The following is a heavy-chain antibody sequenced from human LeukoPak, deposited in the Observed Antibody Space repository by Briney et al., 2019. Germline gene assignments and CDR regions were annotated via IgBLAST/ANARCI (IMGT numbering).Heavy chain of an antibody. CDR1: GYTFTHYG. Sequence: GGSLRLSCVISGYTFTHYGFHWVRQAPGKALEWVAYISYNGNNKYGDSVKGRFTISRDNSKNTLHLQMNGLRAEDTAVYYCARDPLDISRWANAFDIWGQGTTVIVSS. CDR3: ARDPLDISRWANAFDI. CDR2: ISYNGNNK. V-gene: IGHV3-30*03. D-gene: IGHD5-12*01. J-gene: IGHJ3*02.